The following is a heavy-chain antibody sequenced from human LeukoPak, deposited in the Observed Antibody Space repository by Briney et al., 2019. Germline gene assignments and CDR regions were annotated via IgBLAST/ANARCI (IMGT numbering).Heavy chain of an antibody. V-gene: IGHV1-69*05. CDR3: ARDTVGQQLTKGYYYYMDV. D-gene: IGHD6-13*01. CDR2: IIPIFGTA. Sequence: GASVKVSCKASGGTFSSYAISWVRQAPGQGLEWMGGIIPIFGTANYAQKFQGRVTITTDESTSTACMELSSLRSEDTAVYYCARDTVGQQLTKGYYYYMDVWGKGTTVTVSS. CDR1: GGTFSSYA. J-gene: IGHJ6*03.